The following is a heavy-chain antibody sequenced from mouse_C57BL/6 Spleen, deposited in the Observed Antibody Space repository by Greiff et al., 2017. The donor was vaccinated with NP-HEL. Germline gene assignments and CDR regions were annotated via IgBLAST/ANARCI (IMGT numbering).Heavy chain of an antibody. Sequence: QVQLQQSGAELVRPGASVTLSCKASGYTFTDYEMHWVKQTPVHGLEWIGAIDPETGGTAYNQKFKGKAILTADKSSSTAYMELRSLTSEDSAVYYCTREVYYDYGRRYFDVWGTGTTVTVSS. J-gene: IGHJ1*03. CDR1: GYTFTDYE. D-gene: IGHD2-4*01. CDR2: IDPETGGT. CDR3: TREVYYDYGRRYFDV. V-gene: IGHV1-15*01.